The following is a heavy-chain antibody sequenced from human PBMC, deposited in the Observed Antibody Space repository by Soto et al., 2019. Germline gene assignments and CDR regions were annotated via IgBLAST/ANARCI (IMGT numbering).Heavy chain of an antibody. J-gene: IGHJ5*02. CDR3: SRGSFGYYGP. V-gene: IGHV3-23*01. CDR1: GFTFKESA. CDR2: ISDTGAST. Sequence: GGSLRLSCEASGFTFKESAMNWVRQAPGKGLEWVASISDTGASTWYAESVRGRLSISRDNSKNTLYLQMNSLKTEDSGLYYCSRGSFGYYGPWGPGTLVTVSS. D-gene: IGHD2-2*03.